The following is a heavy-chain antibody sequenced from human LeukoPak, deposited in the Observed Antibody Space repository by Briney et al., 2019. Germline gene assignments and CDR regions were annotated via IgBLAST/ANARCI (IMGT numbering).Heavy chain of an antibody. J-gene: IGHJ6*03. Sequence: GASVKGSCKASGGTFSSYAISWVRQAPGQGLEWMGGIIPIFGTANYAQKCQGRVTITTDESMSTAYMELSSLRSEDTAVYYCARAVAPLPYYSYYMDVWGKGTTVTVSS. D-gene: IGHD2-15*01. CDR3: ARAVAPLPYYSYYMDV. V-gene: IGHV1-69*05. CDR2: IIPIFGTA. CDR1: GGTFSSYA.